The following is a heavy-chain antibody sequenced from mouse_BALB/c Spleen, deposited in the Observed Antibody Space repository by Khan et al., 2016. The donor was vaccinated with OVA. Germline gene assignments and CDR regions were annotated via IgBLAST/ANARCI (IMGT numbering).Heavy chain of an antibody. V-gene: IGHV9-3-1*01. CDR1: GYSFTNYG. D-gene: IGHD1-1*02. Sequence: IQLVQSGPEVKKPGETVKISCKASGYSFTNYGMNWVRQAPGKGLKWMGWITTYTGEPTYADDFKVRFAFSLETSASTAYLQINNLKNEDTATYFCASGGYWYVDVWGAGTTVTVSS. J-gene: IGHJ1*01. CDR2: ITTYTGEP. CDR3: ASGGYWYVDV.